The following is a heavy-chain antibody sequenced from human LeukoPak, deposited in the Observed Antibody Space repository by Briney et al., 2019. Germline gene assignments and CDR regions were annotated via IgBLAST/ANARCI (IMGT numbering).Heavy chain of an antibody. D-gene: IGHD2-2*01. CDR3: ARWGNIVVVPAAPIYYYYYMDV. CDR1: GYTFTSYD. J-gene: IGHJ6*03. Sequence: GASVKVSCKASGYTFTSYDINWVRQATGQGLEWMGWMNPNSGNTGYAQKFQGRVTMTRNTSISTAYMELSSLRSEDTAVYYCARWGNIVVVPAAPIYYYYYMDVWGKGTTVTISS. CDR2: MNPNSGNT. V-gene: IGHV1-8*01.